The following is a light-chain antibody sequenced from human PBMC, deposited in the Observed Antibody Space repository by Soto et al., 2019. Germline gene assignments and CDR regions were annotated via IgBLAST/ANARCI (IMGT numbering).Light chain of an antibody. CDR1: SRDVGGQNY. V-gene: IGLV2-8*01. CDR3: CSHGCNNNYV. Sequence: QSVLAQPPSASGSPGHSVAISCTGRSRDVGGQNYVSWFQQHPGKAPKRMIYAVNNRPSGVPGRFSGSKSGNTASLTISGLRAEDEADYYCCSHGCNNNYVFGTGTKVTVL. J-gene: IGLJ1*01. CDR2: AVN.